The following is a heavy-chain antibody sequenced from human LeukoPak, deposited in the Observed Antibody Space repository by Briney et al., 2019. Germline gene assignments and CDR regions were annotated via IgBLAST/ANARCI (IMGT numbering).Heavy chain of an antibody. J-gene: IGHJ4*02. CDR1: GFTFSSYA. V-gene: IGHV3-30-3*01. CDR3: ARGIAVAGAFGY. CDR2: ISYDGSKK. Sequence: PGGSLRLSCAASGFTFSSYAVHWVRQAPGKGLEWVAVISYDGSKKYYADSVKGRFTISRDNSKNTLYLQMNSLRAEDTAVYYCARGIAVAGAFGYWGQGTLVTVSS. D-gene: IGHD6-19*01.